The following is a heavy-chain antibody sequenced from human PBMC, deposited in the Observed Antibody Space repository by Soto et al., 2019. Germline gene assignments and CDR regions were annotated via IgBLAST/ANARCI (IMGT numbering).Heavy chain of an antibody. J-gene: IGHJ4*02. D-gene: IGHD3-10*01. V-gene: IGHV3-30*03. CDR2: SSYDGRET. CDR3: ARASGWPILNFDN. CDR1: DFDFSSYG. Sequence: PGGSLSLSCAASDFDFSSYGIHWVRQAPGKGLEWVAASSYDGRETFYADSAKGRFTASKEMSKNTAFLQMNALRHEDTAVYFCARASGWPILNFDNWGQGTQVTVSS.